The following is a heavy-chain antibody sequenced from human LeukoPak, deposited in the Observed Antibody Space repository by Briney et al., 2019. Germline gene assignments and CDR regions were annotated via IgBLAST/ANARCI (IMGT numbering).Heavy chain of an antibody. CDR3: ARVGIISEPTATFYFDY. V-gene: IGHV4-31*03. CDR2: IFYTGST. D-gene: IGHD1-1*01. CDR1: GGSLSSGSSY. Sequence: SETLSLTCTVSGGSLSSGSSYWSWIRQHPGKGLEWIGYIFYTGSTYYNPSLNSRINISVVTSKNQFSLQLSPVTAADTAVYYCARVGIISEPTATFYFDYWGQGTLVTVSS. J-gene: IGHJ4*02.